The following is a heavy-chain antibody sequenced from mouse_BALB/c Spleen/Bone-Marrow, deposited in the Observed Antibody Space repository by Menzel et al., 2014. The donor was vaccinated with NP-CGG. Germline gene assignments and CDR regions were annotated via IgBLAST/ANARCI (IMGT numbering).Heavy chain of an antibody. J-gene: IGHJ3*01. Sequence: VQLKQSGAELAKPGASVKMSCKASGYTFTTYWMHWVKQRPGQGLEWIGYINPSTGYIEYNQKFKDKATLTADKSSSTAYMQLSSLTSEDSAVYYCATYVGFAFWGQGTLVTVSA. D-gene: IGHD1-1*01. CDR1: GYTFTTYW. CDR3: ATYVGFAF. CDR2: INPSTGYI. V-gene: IGHV1-7*01.